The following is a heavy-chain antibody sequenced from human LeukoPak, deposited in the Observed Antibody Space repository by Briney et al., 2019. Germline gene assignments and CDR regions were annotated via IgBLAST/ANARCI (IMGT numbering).Heavy chain of an antibody. D-gene: IGHD6-13*01. CDR1: GGTFGSYA. CDR3: ARDEEKAAGSL. Sequence: ASVKVSCKPSGGTFGSYAISWVRQAPGQGLEWGGGIIPLFGAPLYAQKFQGRVTITADERTSTVYMDLSSLRSDDTAVYYCARDEEKAAGSLWGQGTPVIVSS. J-gene: IGHJ4*01. CDR2: IIPLFGAP. V-gene: IGHV1-69*13.